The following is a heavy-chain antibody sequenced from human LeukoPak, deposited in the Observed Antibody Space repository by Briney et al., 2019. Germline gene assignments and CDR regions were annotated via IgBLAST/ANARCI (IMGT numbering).Heavy chain of an antibody. D-gene: IGHD6-13*01. CDR1: GGSISSGDYY. V-gene: IGHV4-30-4*01. CDR3: AREVQGSSSWYRRGAFFDY. CDR2: IYYSGST. J-gene: IGHJ4*02. Sequence: SQTLSLTCTVSGGSISSGDYYWSWIRQPPGKGLEWIGYIYYSGSTYYNPSLKSRVTMSVDTSKNQFSLKLSSVTAADTAVYYCAREVQGSSSWYRRGAFFDYWGQGTLVTVSS.